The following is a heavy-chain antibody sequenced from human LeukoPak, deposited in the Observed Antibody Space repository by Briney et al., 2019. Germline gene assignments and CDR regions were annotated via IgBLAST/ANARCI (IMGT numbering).Heavy chain of an antibody. V-gene: IGHV3-23*01. CDR2: SGSSGNT. CDR1: GFTFNTYG. CDR3: AKPAKTDYADY. J-gene: IGHJ4*02. Sequence: GGSLRLSCAASGFTFNTYGMTWVRQAPGKGLEWVSASGSSGNTYYADSVKGRFTVSRDNSKNTLYLQMNSLRAEDTALYYCAKPAKTDYADYWGQGTLVTVSS. D-gene: IGHD1-14*01.